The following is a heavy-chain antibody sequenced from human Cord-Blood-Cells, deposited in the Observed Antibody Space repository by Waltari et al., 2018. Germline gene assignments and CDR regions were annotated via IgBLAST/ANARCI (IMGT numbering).Heavy chain of an antibody. J-gene: IGHJ6*03. V-gene: IGHV4-38-2*02. Sequence: QVQLQESGPGLVKPSETLSLTCTVSGYSISSGYYWGWIRQPPGKGLEWIGSIYHSGSTYYNPALKSRVPISVDTSKNQFSLKLSSVTAADTAVYYGARGNYMDVWGKGTTVTVSS. CDR1: GYSISSGYY. CDR3: ARGNYMDV. CDR2: IYHSGST.